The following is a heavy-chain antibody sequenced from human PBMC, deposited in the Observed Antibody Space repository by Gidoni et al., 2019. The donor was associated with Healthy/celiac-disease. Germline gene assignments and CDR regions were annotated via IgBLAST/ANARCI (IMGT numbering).Heavy chain of an antibody. J-gene: IGHJ4*02. Sequence: EVQLVESGGGLVQPGGSLRLSCAASGFTFSSYAMSWVRQAPGKGLVWVSAISGSGGSTYYADSVKGRFTISRDNSKNTLYLQMNSLRAEDTAVYYCAKGEGGIYSSSWYFDYWGQGTLVTVSS. D-gene: IGHD6-13*01. CDR3: AKGEGGIYSSSWYFDY. V-gene: IGHV3-23*04. CDR2: ISGSGGST. CDR1: GFTFSSYA.